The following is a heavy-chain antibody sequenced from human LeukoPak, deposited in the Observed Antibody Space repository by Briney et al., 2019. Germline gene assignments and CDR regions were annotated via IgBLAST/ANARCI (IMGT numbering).Heavy chain of an antibody. J-gene: IGHJ4*02. CDR3: ARETIFGVPESD. V-gene: IGHV1-18*01. CDR1: GYTFTSYG. CDR2: ISAYNGNT. Sequence: ASVKVSCKASGYTFTSYGISWVRQAPGQGLEWMGWISAYNGNTNYAQKLQGRVTMTTDTSTSTAYMELSRLRSDDTAVYYCARETIFGVPESDWGQGTLVTVSS. D-gene: IGHD3-3*01.